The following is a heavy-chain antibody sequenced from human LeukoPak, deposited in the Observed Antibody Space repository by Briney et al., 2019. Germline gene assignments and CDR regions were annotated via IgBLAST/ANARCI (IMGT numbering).Heavy chain of an antibody. CDR3: ASYAQNEYSSSA. CDR2: ISSSSSYI. J-gene: IGHJ5*02. D-gene: IGHD6-6*01. Sequence: KAGGSLRLSCAASGFTFSSYSMNWVRQAPGKGLEWVSSISSSSSYIYYADSVKGRFTISRDNAKNSLYLQMNSLRAEDTAVYYCASYAQNEYSSSAWGQGTLVTVSS. V-gene: IGHV3-21*01. CDR1: GFTFSSYS.